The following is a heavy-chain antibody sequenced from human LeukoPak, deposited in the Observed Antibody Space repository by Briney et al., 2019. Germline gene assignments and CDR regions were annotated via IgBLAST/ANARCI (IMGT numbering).Heavy chain of an antibody. CDR3: ARDPGYSSGWYLGY. J-gene: IGHJ4*02. CDR1: GFTFSSYA. V-gene: IGHV3-30-3*01. CDR2: ISYDGSNK. Sequence: GGPLRLSCAASGFTFSSYAMHWVRQAPGKGLEWVAVISYDGSNKYYADSVKGRFTISRDNSKNTLYLQMNSLRAEDTAVYYCARDPGYSSGWYLGYWGQGTLVTVSS. D-gene: IGHD6-19*01.